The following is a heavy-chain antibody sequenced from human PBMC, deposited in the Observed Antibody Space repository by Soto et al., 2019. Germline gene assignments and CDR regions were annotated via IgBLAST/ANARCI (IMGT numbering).Heavy chain of an antibody. CDR3: ASLIVEEAFDI. CDR1: GGSISSYY. V-gene: IGHV4-59*01. D-gene: IGHD2-21*01. Sequence: SETLSLTCTVSGGSISSYYWSWIRQPPGKGLEWIGYIYYSGSTNYNPSLKSRVTISVDTSKNQFSLKLSSVTAADTAVYYCASLIVEEAFDIWGQGTMVTVSS. J-gene: IGHJ3*02. CDR2: IYYSGST.